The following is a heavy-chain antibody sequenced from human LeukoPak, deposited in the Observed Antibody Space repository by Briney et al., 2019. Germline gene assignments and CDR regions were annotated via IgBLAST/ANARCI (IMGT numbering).Heavy chain of an antibody. J-gene: IGHJ4*02. V-gene: IGHV4-34*01. D-gene: IGHD3-10*01. CDR3: ARGYGSGSYYHPSGDY. Sequence: SETLSLTCAVYGGSFSGYYWSWIRQPPGKGLEWIGEINHSGSTNYNPSLKSRVTISVDTSKNQFSLKLSSVTAADTAVYYCARGYGSGSYYHPSGDYWGQGTLVTVSS. CDR2: INHSGST. CDR1: GGSFSGYY.